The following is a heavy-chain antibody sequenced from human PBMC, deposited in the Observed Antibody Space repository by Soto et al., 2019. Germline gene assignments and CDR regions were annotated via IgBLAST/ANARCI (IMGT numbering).Heavy chain of an antibody. CDR1: GGSISSGDYY. Sequence: LSLTCTVSGGSISSGDYYWSWIRQPPGKGLEWIGYIYYSGSTYYNPSLKSRVTISVDTSKNQFSLKLSSVTAADTAVYYCARDFRIAAAGTGYYYYGMDVWGQGTTVTVSS. J-gene: IGHJ6*02. CDR3: ARDFRIAAAGTGYYYYGMDV. D-gene: IGHD6-13*01. CDR2: IYYSGST. V-gene: IGHV4-30-4*01.